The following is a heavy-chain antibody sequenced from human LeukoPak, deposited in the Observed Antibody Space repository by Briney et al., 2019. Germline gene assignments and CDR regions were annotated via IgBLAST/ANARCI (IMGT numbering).Heavy chain of an antibody. CDR2: IIPIFGKA. Sequence: ASVKVSCKASGGTFSSYAITWVRQAPGQGLEWMGGIIPIFGKAKYAQKVQGRVTMSTDESTSTAYMELSSLRSEDTAVYYRARGGGITVFGVAQPGGAFDIWGQGTMVTASS. D-gene: IGHD3-3*01. CDR1: GGTFSSYA. CDR3: ARGGGITVFGVAQPGGAFDI. V-gene: IGHV1-69*05. J-gene: IGHJ3*02.